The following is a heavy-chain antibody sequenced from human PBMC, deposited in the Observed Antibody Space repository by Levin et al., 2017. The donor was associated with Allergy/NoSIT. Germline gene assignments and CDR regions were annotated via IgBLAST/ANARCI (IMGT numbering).Heavy chain of an antibody. CDR3: ARGLGSSWHTPFGY. D-gene: IGHD6-13*01. CDR1: GFTFSSYG. V-gene: IGHV3-33*01. Sequence: HTGGSLRLSCAASGFTFSSYGMYWVRQAPGKGLEWVAVIWYDGSNEYYADSVKGRFTISRDNSKNTLYLQMNSLRAEDTAVYYCARGLGSSWHTPFGYWGQGTLVTVSS. J-gene: IGHJ4*02. CDR2: IWYDGSNE.